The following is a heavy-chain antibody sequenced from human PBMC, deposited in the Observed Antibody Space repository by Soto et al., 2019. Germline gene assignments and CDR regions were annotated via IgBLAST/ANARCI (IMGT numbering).Heavy chain of an antibody. V-gene: IGHV3-7*03. CDR2: IPEEGSDG. CDR1: GFTLSMYS. Sequence: DVQLEESGGGLVQPGGSLRLSCEVSGFTLSMYSMTWVRQAPGKGLEWVAKIPEEGSDGHYVDSVKGRFTISRDNAKNSVYLQMNSLRGEDTAVYYCARDQLILPAHDFLYGSDVWGQGAKVTVSS. CDR3: ARDQLILPAHDFLYGSDV. J-gene: IGHJ6*02. D-gene: IGHD2-21*02.